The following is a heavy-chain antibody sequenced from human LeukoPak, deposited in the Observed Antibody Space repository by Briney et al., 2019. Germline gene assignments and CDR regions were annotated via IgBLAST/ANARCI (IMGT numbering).Heavy chain of an antibody. V-gene: IGHV3-23*01. CDR1: GFNFGDYP. CDR3: ARRDASGWYSLNY. Sequence: PGGSLRLSCAASGFNFGDYPMSWVRQAPRKGLQWVASISSDTAGTYYADSVKGRFTISRDNSKYTLHLQMTNLRAEDTAIYLCARRDASGWYSLNYWGQGTLVTVSS. D-gene: IGHD6-19*01. CDR2: ISSDTAGT. J-gene: IGHJ4*02.